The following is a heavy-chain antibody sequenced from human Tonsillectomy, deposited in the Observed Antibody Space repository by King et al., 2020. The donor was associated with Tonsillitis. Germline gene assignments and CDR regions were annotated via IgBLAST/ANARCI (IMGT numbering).Heavy chain of an antibody. Sequence: VQLVESGGGVVQPGRSLRLSCAASGFTFSDYGMHWVRQAPGKGLEGVAVISYDGSNKYYADSVKGRFTISRDNSKNTLYLQMNSLRADDTAVYYCSKTLSQGEYFDYWGQGTLVIVSS. J-gene: IGHJ4*02. CDR2: ISYDGSNK. CDR1: GFTFSDYG. V-gene: IGHV3-30*18. CDR3: SKTLSQGEYFDY.